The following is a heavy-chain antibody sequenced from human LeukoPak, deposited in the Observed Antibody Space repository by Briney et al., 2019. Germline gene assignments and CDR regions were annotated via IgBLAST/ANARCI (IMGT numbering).Heavy chain of an antibody. CDR3: AKAGYSSGWSN. Sequence: GGSLRLSCAASGFTFSSYAMSWVRQAPGKGLEWVSAISGSGGSTYYADSVKGRFTISRDNSKNTLYLQMSSLRAEDTAVYYCAKAGYSSGWSNWGQGTLVTVSS. CDR1: GFTFSSYA. V-gene: IGHV3-23*01. CDR2: ISGSGGST. J-gene: IGHJ4*02. D-gene: IGHD6-19*01.